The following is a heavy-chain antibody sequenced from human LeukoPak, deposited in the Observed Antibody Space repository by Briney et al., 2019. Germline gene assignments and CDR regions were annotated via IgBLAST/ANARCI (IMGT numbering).Heavy chain of an antibody. CDR3: ARRQSLGWPFDY. V-gene: IGHV3-21*01. CDR2: ISSSSSYI. D-gene: IGHD6-19*01. Sequence: GGSLRLSCAASGFTFDDYAMHWVRQAPGKGLEWVSSISSSSSYIYYADSVKGRFTISRDNVKNSLYLQMNSLRAEDTAVYYCARRQSLGWPFDYWGQGTLVTVSS. J-gene: IGHJ4*02. CDR1: GFTFDDYA.